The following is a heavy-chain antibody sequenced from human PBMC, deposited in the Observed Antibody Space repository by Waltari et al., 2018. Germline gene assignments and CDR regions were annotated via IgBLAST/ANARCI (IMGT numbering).Heavy chain of an antibody. V-gene: IGHV3-74*03. CDR2: INGDGLPT. J-gene: IGHJ4*02. Sequence: EVQLVESGGGLVQPGGCLRLAGTAAGFTLTRTWMAWVRQVPGKGLVWFARINGDGLPTTYAGSMEGRFTISRDNAKTTLYLQMNALRAEDSAVYFCAREGGDYCPDRYCYKYLDSWGQGTLVTVSS. CDR1: GFTLTRTW. CDR3: AREGGDYCPDRYCYKYLDS. D-gene: IGHD3-22*01.